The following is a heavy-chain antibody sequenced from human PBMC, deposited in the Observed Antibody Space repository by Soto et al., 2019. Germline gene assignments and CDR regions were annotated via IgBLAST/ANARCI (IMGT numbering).Heavy chain of an antibody. D-gene: IGHD3-10*01. CDR3: ASLRISYALDV. CDR1: GFTFGDYW. Sequence: EVQLVESGGGLVQPGGSLRLSCGVSGFTFGDYWMTWVRQAPGKGLEWVANMNQDGSEKFYVDSVKGRFTISRDNAKNSLYLQMNSPRAEDTAVYYCASLRISYALDVWGQGTTVTVSS. J-gene: IGHJ6*02. CDR2: MNQDGSEK. V-gene: IGHV3-7*05.